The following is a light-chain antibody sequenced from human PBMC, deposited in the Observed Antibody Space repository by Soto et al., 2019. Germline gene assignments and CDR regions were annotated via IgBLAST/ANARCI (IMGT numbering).Light chain of an antibody. V-gene: IGKV1-12*01. Sequence: DLQMPQSPSSVSASVGDRVTITCRASQAISTWLAWYQQKPGKAPKLLIYAASTLESGVPSRFRGSGSGTDFTLTITSLQPEDFATYLCQQADNFPRTFGQGTKVEIK. CDR2: AAS. J-gene: IGKJ1*01. CDR1: QAISTW. CDR3: QQADNFPRT.